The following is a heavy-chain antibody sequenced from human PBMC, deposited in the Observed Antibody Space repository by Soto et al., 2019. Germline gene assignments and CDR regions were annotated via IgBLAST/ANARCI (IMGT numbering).Heavy chain of an antibody. D-gene: IGHD3-9*01. J-gene: IGHJ6*03. CDR2: ISAYNGNT. Sequence: ASVKVSFKAPGYTFTSYGISWVRQAPGQGLEWMGWISAYNGNTNYAQKLQGRVTMTTDTSTNTAYMELRSLRSDDTAVYSCARQYYDILTAYYYMDVWGKGTTVTFSS. CDR1: GYTFTSYG. V-gene: IGHV1-18*01. CDR3: ARQYYDILTAYYYMDV.